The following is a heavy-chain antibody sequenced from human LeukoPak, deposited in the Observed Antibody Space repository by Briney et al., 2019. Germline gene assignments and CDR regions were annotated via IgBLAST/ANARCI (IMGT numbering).Heavy chain of an antibody. CDR1: GFTFCISA. CDR2: ISASGSSI. D-gene: IGHD3-3*01. CDR3: ARVVYDFWSAYDY. V-gene: IGHV3-23*01. Sequence: GGSLRLSCAASGFTFCISAMSWVRQAPGKGLEWVSTISASGSSIYYADSVKGRFTISRDNSKNTLYLQMNSLRAEDTAVYYCARVVYDFWSAYDYWGQGTLVTVSS. J-gene: IGHJ4*02.